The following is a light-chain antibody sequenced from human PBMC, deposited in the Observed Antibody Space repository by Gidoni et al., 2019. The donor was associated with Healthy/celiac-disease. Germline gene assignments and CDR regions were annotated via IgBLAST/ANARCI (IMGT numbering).Light chain of an antibody. CDR3: QQYNNWPPYS. V-gene: IGKV3-15*01. Sequence: EIVMTQSPATLSVSPGERATLSCRASQSVSINLAWYQQKPGQAPRLLIYGASTRATGIPARFSGSGSGTDFTLTISSLQSGDFAVYYCQQYNNWPPYSFGQGTKLEIK. CDR1: QSVSIN. CDR2: GAS. J-gene: IGKJ2*03.